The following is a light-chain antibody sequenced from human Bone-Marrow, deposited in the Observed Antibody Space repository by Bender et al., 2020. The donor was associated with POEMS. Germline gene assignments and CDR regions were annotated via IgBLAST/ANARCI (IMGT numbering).Light chain of an antibody. CDR1: SSNTGSGYD. Sequence: QSVLTQPPSVSGAPGQRVTISCTGSSSNTGSGYDINWYQHLPGTAPKLLIYGYNNRPSGVPDRFSGSKSGTSASLAITGLQAEDEGDYYCISYTASSPWVFGGGTALTVL. CDR2: GYN. CDR3: ISYTASSPWV. J-gene: IGLJ3*02. V-gene: IGLV1-40*01.